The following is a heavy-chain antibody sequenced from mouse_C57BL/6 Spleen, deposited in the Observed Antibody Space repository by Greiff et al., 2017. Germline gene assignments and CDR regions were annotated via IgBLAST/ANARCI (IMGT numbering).Heavy chain of an antibody. CDR1: GFSLTSYG. CDR2: IWSGGST. D-gene: IGHD2-4*01. V-gene: IGHV2-2*01. J-gene: IGHJ4*01. CDR3: AVLYYDYENYAMDY. Sequence: QVQLKQSGPGLVQPSQSLSITCTVSGFSLTSYGVHWVRQSPGKGLEWLGVIWSGGSTDYNAAFISRLGISKDNSKSQVFFKMNSLQADDTAIYYGAVLYYDYENYAMDYWGQGTSGTVSS.